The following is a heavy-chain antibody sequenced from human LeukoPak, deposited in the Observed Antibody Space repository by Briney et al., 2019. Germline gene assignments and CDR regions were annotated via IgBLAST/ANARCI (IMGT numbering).Heavy chain of an antibody. CDR3: ARYSSTGPGRPFQH. CDR1: GGSFSGYY. D-gene: IGHD6-13*01. CDR2: INHSGST. Sequence: SETLSLTCAVYGGSFSGYYWSWIRQPPGKGLEWIGEINHSGSTNYNPSLKSRVTISVDASKNQFSLKLSSVTAADTAVYYCARYSSTGPGRPFQHWGQGTLVTVSS. V-gene: IGHV4-34*01. J-gene: IGHJ1*01.